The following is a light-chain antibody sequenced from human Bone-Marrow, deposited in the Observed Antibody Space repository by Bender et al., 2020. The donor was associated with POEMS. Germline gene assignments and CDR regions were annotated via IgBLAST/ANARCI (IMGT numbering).Light chain of an antibody. Sequence: QSVLTQPPSISGAPGQRVSISCTGSGSNIGEGYDVHWYQQLPGTAPKVVIHGNTNRPAGVPGRFSASKSGNTASLTVSGLQPEDEADYYCSSYTGSDTVIFGGGTRLTVL. V-gene: IGLV1-40*01. CDR3: SSYTGSDTVI. J-gene: IGLJ2*01. CDR1: GSNIGEGYD. CDR2: GNT.